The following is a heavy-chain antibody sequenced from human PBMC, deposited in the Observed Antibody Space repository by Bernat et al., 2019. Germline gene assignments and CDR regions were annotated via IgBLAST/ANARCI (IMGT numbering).Heavy chain of an antibody. D-gene: IGHD2-2*01. J-gene: IGHJ3*02. CDR1: GFTFSNAW. CDR3: TTDGVKYALAFDI. V-gene: IGHV3-15*07. Sequence: EVQLVESGGGLVKPGGSLRLSCAASGFTFSNAWMNWVRQAPGKGLEWVGRIESKTDGGTTDYAAPVKGRFTISRDDSKNTLYLQMNSLKTEDTAVYYCTTDGVKYALAFDIWGQGTMVTVSS. CDR2: IESKTDGGTT.